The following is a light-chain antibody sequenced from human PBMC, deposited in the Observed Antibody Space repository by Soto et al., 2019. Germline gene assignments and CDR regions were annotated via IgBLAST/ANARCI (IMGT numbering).Light chain of an antibody. CDR1: SSDVGGYNY. CDR2: DVS. CDR3: SSYISSSTLV. V-gene: IGLV2-14*01. Sequence: QSALTQPASVSGSPGQSITISCTGTSSDVGGYNYVSWYQQHPGKAPKLMIYDVSNRPSGVSNRFSGSKSGNTASLTISGLQAEDEADYYCSSYISSSTLVFGTGTNVTVL. J-gene: IGLJ1*01.